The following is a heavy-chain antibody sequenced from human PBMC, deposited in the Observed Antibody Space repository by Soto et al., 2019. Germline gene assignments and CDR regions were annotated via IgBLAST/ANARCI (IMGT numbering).Heavy chain of an antibody. V-gene: IGHV3-53*01. CDR3: ATRPLLRGAP. D-gene: IGHD3-16*01. Sequence: EVQLVESGGGLIQPGGSLRLSCEASGFTFSSNDMNWVRQAPGKGLEWVSLIWTSGSTAYADPVKGRFTISRDNSKSALYLHMSSLRAEDTGVYYCATRPLLRGAPWGQGTMVTVSS. J-gene: IGHJ3*01. CDR1: GFTFSSND. CDR2: IWTSGST.